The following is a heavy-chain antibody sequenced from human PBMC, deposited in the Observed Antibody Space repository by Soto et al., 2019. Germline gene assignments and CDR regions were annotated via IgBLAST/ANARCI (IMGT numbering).Heavy chain of an antibody. D-gene: IGHD1-26*01. CDR3: AKGPYYPPAYWYFDL. Sequence: EVQLLESGGGLVQPGGSLRLSCAASGFTFSSYAMSWVRQAPGKGLEWVSAISGSGGSTYYADSVKGRFTISRDNSKNTLYLRMNSLRAEDTAVYYCAKGPYYPPAYWYFDLGGRGTLVTVSS. CDR1: GFTFSSYA. CDR2: ISGSGGST. V-gene: IGHV3-23*01. J-gene: IGHJ2*01.